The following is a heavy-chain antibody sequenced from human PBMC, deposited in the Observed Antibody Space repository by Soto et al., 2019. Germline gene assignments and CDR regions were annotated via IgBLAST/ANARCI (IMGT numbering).Heavy chain of an antibody. D-gene: IGHD6-13*01. J-gene: IGHJ6*02. Sequence: QVQLVQSGAEVKKPGSSVKVSCKASGGTFSSYAISWVRQAPGQGLEWMGGIIPIFGTANYAQKFQGRVTITADESTSTAYMELISLRSEDTAVYYCALTRHSSSWYWGDYYYYGMDVWGQGTTVTVSS. V-gene: IGHV1-69*01. CDR1: GGTFSSYA. CDR3: ALTRHSSSWYWGDYYYYGMDV. CDR2: IIPIFGTA.